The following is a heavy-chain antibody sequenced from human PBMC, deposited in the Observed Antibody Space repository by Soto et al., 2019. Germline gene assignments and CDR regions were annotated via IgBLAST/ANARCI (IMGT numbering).Heavy chain of an antibody. CDR2: ISSSSSYI. D-gene: IGHD6-19*01. CDR1: GFTLSDHY. V-gene: IGHV3-11*05. Sequence: QVQLVESGGGLVKPGGSLRLSCAASGFTLSDHYMSWIRQAPGKGLEWVSYISSSSSYIDYTDSVKGRFTISTDNAKNSLYLQMNSLRAEDTAVYYCARGASGGSGWNYYYYYGMDVWGQGTTVTVSS. J-gene: IGHJ6*02. CDR3: ARGASGGSGWNYYYYYGMDV.